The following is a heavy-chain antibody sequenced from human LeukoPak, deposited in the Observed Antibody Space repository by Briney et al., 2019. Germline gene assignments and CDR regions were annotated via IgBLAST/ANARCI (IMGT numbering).Heavy chain of an antibody. CDR3: AKIHRLTLYRNYFDY. CDR1: GFTVSSYA. D-gene: IGHD4/OR15-4a*01. Sequence: PGGSLRLSCAASGFTVSSYAMSWVRQAPGKGLEWVSAIRVTARSTYYADSVKGRFTISRDNSKNTLYLKMNSLRAEDTAVYYCAKIHRLTLYRNYFDYWGQGSLVTVSS. CDR2: IRVTARST. V-gene: IGHV3-23*01. J-gene: IGHJ4*02.